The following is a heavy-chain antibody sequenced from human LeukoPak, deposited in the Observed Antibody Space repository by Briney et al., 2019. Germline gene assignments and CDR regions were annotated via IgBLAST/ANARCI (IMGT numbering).Heavy chain of an antibody. D-gene: IGHD2-2*01. CDR1: GFTFSSYS. V-gene: IGHV3-21*01. Sequence: KPGGSLRLSCAASGFTFSSYSMNWVRQAPGKGLEWVSSISSSSSYIYYADSVKGRFTISRDNAKNSLYLQMNSLRAEDTAVYYCARDPGSSGGEYQLLSINWFDPWGQGTLVTVSS. CDR2: ISSSSSYI. CDR3: ARDPGSSGGEYQLLSINWFDP. J-gene: IGHJ5*02.